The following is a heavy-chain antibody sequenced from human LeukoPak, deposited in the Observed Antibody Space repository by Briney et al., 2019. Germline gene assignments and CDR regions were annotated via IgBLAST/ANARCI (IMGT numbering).Heavy chain of an antibody. CDR1: GFTFSSYA. V-gene: IGHV3-23*01. D-gene: IGHD3-22*01. CDR2: IGVSGGYT. Sequence: PGGSLRLSCAASGFTFSSYAMSWVRQAPGKGLEWVSVIGVSGGYTNYVDSVKGRFTISRDNSKNTLYLQLNSLSADDTAVYYCTTPPPRYYDSSGYSRWGQGTLVTVSS. CDR3: TTPPPRYYDSSGYSR. J-gene: IGHJ4*02.